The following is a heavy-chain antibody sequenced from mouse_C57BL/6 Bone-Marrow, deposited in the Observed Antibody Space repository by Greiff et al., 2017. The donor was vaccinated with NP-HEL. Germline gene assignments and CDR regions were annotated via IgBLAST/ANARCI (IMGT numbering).Heavy chain of an antibody. D-gene: IGHD1-1*01. J-gene: IGHJ3*01. CDR2: IWGVGST. V-gene: IGHV2-6*01. Sequence: VQRVESGPGLVAPSQSLSITCTVSGFSLTSYGVDWVRQSPGKGLEWLGVIWGVGSTNYNSALKSRLSISKDNSKSQVFLKMNSLQTDDTAMYYCASRSRDYYGSSYPFAYWGQGTLVTVSA. CDR1: GFSLTSYG. CDR3: ASRSRDYYGSSYPFAY.